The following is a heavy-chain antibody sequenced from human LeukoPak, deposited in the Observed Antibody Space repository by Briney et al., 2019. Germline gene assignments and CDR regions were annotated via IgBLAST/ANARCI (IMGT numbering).Heavy chain of an antibody. Sequence: GESLKISRKGSGYSYTSYWIGWGRQMPGKGLEWMGIIYPGDSDTRYIPSFQGQVTIPADKSISTAYLQWSSLRASDTAMYYCARQVHRGGYTPDAFDIWGQGTMVTVSS. J-gene: IGHJ3*02. D-gene: IGHD5-18*01. CDR1: GYSYTSYW. CDR2: IYPGDSDT. CDR3: ARQVHRGGYTPDAFDI. V-gene: IGHV5-51*01.